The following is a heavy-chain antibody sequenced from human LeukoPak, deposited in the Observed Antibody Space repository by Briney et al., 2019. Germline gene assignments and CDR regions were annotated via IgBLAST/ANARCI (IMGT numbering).Heavy chain of an antibody. CDR2: RKGYGSEK. V-gene: IGHV3-7*03. D-gene: IGHD1-26*01. CDR1: GFTFSNYW. J-gene: IGHJ4*02. CDR3: AKDGGGSYTLSLDY. Sequence: GGYLRLSCASSGFTFSNYWIHWARQTPGEGLERGAGRKGYGSEKYCVGYVTGRFTICRDKDKNALYLQMNGLRGEGKAVYYCAKDGGGSYTLSLDYWGRGTLVTVSS.